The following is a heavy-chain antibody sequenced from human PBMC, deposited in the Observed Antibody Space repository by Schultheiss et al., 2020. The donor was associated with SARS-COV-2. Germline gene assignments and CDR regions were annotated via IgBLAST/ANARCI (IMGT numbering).Heavy chain of an antibody. J-gene: IGHJ4*02. CDR2: IWYDGSNK. CDR3: RSQNY. CDR1: GFTVSSNY. Sequence: GGSLRLSCAASGFTVSSNYMSWVRQAPGKGLEWVAVIWYDGSNKYYADSVKGRFTISRDNAKNSLYLQMNSLRAEDTAVYYCRSQNYWGQGTLVTVSS. V-gene: IGHV3-33*03.